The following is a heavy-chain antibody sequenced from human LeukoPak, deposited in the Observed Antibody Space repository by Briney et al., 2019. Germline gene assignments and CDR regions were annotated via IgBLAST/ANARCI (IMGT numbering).Heavy chain of an antibody. J-gene: IGHJ4*02. CDR3: AKTTPGIAAAGTRYYFDY. D-gene: IGHD6-13*01. Sequence: GGSLRLSCAASGFTVSSNYMSWVRQAPGKGLEWVSAISGSGGSTYYADSVKGRFTISRDNSKNTLYLQMNSLRAEDTAVYYCAKTTPGIAAAGTRYYFDYWGQGTLVTVSS. CDR1: GFTVSSNY. V-gene: IGHV3-23*01. CDR2: ISGSGGST.